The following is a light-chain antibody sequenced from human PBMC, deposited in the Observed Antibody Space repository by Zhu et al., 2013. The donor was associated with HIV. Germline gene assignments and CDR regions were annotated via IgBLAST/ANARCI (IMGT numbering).Light chain of an antibody. CDR3: QQYNNWPLT. CDR1: HSVDSN. V-gene: IGKV3-15*01. CDR2: GAS. Sequence: DIVMTQSPATLSVSPGERATLSCWASHSVDSNLAWHQQKPGQAPRLLIYGASTRATGVPARFSGRGSGTQFTLTISSLQSEDFAVYYCQQYNNWPLTFGQGTRLEIK. J-gene: IGKJ5*01.